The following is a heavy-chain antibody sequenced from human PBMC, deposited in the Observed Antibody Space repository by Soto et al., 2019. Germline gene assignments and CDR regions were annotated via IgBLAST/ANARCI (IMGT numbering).Heavy chain of an antibody. J-gene: IGHJ4*02. V-gene: IGHV3-53*02. CDR1: GFTVSNNY. D-gene: IGHD2-2*02. Sequence: EVQLVETGGGLIQPGGSLRLSCAASGFTVSNNYMSWVRQAPGKGLEWVSLIYSGGSTFYADSVKGRFTISRDNSKNTLFFQMNSLRAEDTAVYFCATYTSLDYWGQGTLVTVSS. CDR3: ATYTSLDY. CDR2: IYSGGST.